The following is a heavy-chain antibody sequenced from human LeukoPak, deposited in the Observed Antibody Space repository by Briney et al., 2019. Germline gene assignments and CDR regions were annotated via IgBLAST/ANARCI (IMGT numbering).Heavy chain of an antibody. D-gene: IGHD6-19*01. Sequence: PGGSLRLSCAASGFAFSDYYMGWIRQAPGKGLEWVSKISSSGTTIYYADSVKGRFTISRDNAKNSLYLQMNSLRAEDTAVYYCARDKPQWLVGYYYGIDVWGQGTTVTVSS. CDR1: GFAFSDYY. J-gene: IGHJ6*02. V-gene: IGHV3-11*01. CDR2: ISSSGTTI. CDR3: ARDKPQWLVGYYYGIDV.